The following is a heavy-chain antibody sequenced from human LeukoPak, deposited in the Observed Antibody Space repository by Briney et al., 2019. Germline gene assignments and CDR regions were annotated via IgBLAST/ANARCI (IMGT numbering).Heavy chain of an antibody. CDR3: ARDSAYQLPIYYYYYMDV. Sequence: GGSLRLSCAASGFTFSAYYMSWIRQAPGKGLEWVSYISSSGSTIYYADSVKGRFTISRDNAKNSLYLQMNSLRAEDTAVYYCARDSAYQLPIYYYYYMDVWGKGTTVTISS. V-gene: IGHV3-11*04. J-gene: IGHJ6*03. CDR2: ISSSGSTI. D-gene: IGHD2-2*01. CDR1: GFTFSAYY.